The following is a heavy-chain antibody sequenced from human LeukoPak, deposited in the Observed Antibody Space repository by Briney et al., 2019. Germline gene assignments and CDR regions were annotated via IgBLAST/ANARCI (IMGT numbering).Heavy chain of an antibody. CDR3: ARVGSGSYFLDGFDI. Sequence: GGSLRLSCAASGFIFSNYGMHWVRQAPGKGLEWVAVIWYDGSIKYYADSVKGRFTISRDNPKNTLYLQMNSLRAEDTAVYYCARVGSGSYFLDGFDIWGQGTMVTVSS. D-gene: IGHD1-26*01. J-gene: IGHJ3*02. CDR1: GFIFSNYG. V-gene: IGHV3-33*01. CDR2: IWYDGSIK.